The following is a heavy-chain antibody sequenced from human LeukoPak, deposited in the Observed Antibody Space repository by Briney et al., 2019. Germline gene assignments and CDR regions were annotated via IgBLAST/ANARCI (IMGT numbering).Heavy chain of an antibody. J-gene: IGHJ4*02. CDR1: GFTFSSYA. CDR2: ISGSGGST. D-gene: IGHD3-10*01. Sequence: PGASLRLSCAASGFTFSSYAMSWVRQAPGKGLEWVSAISGSGGSTYYADSVKGRFTISRDNAENMLYLQMNTLGAEDTAVYYCARDIVSGSGSLDYWGQGTLVTVSS. CDR3: ARDIVSGSGSLDY. V-gene: IGHV3-23*01.